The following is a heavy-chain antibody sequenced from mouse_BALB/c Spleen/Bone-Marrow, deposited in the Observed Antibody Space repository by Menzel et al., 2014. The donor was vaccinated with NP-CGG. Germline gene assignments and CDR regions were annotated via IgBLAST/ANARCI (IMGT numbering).Heavy chain of an antibody. Sequence: VQLQQPGPGLVKPSQSLSLTCSVTGYSITSGYYWNWIRQFPGNKLEWMGYISYDGSNNYNPSLKNRISITRDTSKNQFFLKLNSVTTEDTATYYCARVYGNYFFAYGGQGTLVTVSA. D-gene: IGHD2-10*02. CDR3: ARVYGNYFFAY. CDR2: ISYDGSN. CDR1: GYSITSGYY. V-gene: IGHV3-6*02. J-gene: IGHJ3*01.